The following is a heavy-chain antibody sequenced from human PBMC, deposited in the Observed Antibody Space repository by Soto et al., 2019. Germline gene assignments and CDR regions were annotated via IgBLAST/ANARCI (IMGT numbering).Heavy chain of an antibody. CDR1: GFTFSNAW. J-gene: IGHJ6*02. D-gene: IGHD2-15*01. CDR3: TTTRSSGNSFDYYGMDV. V-gene: IGHV3-15*07. CDR2: IKSKTDGGTT. Sequence: GGSLRLSCAASGFTFSNAWMNWVRQAPGKGLEWVGRIKSKTDGGTTDYAAPVKGRFTISRDDSKNTLYLQMNSLKTEDTAVYYCTTTRSSGNSFDYYGMDVWGQGTTVTVSS.